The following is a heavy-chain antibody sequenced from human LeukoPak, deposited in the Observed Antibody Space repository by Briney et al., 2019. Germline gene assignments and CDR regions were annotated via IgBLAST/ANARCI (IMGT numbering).Heavy chain of an antibody. V-gene: IGHV1-2*02. D-gene: IGHD6-13*01. Sequence: ASVKVSCKASGYTFTGYYIHWVRQAPGQGLEWMGWINPSSGDTNFAQKFQGRVTMTRDTSISTAYMEVSRLRSDDTAVYYCARGRSSWYGTNNWFDPWGQGTLVTVSS. CDR2: INPSSGDT. CDR3: ARGRSSWYGTNNWFDP. CDR1: GYTFTGYY. J-gene: IGHJ5*02.